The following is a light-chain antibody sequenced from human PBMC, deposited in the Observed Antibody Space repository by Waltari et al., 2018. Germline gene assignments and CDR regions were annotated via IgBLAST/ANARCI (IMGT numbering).Light chain of an antibody. CDR3: QHYLRLPVT. Sequence: EIVLTQSPGTLSLSPGEKATLSCRASQSIRRTLVWYQKTPDQAPRLLIYAASTRATVIPERFSGSGSGTDFSLTISRLEPEDFAVYYCQHYLRLPVTFGQGTKVEIK. V-gene: IGKV3-20*01. CDR2: AAS. J-gene: IGKJ1*01. CDR1: QSIRRT.